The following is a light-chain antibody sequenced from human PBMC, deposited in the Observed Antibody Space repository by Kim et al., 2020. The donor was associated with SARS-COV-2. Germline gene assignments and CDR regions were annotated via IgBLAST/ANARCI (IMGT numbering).Light chain of an antibody. CDR2: RDS. CDR3: QVWDSSTEE. Sequence: SYELTQPLSVSVALGQTARITCGGNNIGSKNVHWYQQKSGQAPVLVIYRDSNRPSGIPERFSGSSSGNTATLTISRAQAGDEADYYCQVWDSSTEEFGGGTQLTVL. J-gene: IGLJ3*02. V-gene: IGLV3-9*01. CDR1: NIGSKN.